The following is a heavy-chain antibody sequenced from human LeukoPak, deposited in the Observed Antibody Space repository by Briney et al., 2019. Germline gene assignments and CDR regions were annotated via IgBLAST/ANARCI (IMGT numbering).Heavy chain of an antibody. D-gene: IGHD3-10*01. CDR1: GGSISSYY. CDR2: IYCSGST. V-gene: IGHV4-39*01. J-gene: IGHJ4*01. Sequence: SETLSLTCTVSGGSISSYYGGWIRQPPGKGLEWIGSIYCSGSTYYNPSLKSRVTISVDTSKNQFSLKLSSVPAADTAVYYCASRSMVRELVDYWGHGTLVTVSS. CDR3: ASRSMVRELVDY.